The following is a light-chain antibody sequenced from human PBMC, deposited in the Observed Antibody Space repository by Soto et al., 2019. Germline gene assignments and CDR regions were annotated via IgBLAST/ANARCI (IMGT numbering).Light chain of an antibody. CDR1: SSDVGRYDY. CDR2: EVA. V-gene: IGLV2-14*01. Sequence: QSVLTQPASVSGSPGQSITISCTGTSSDVGRYDYVSWFQQHPGKAPKLMISEVANRPSGVSDRFSGSKSGNTASLTISGLQAEDEADYYCTSFTSSNTWLFGGGTKLTVL. CDR3: TSFTSSNTWL. J-gene: IGLJ3*02.